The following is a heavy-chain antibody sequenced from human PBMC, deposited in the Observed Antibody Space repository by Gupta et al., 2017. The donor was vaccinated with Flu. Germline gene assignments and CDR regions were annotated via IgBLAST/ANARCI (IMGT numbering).Heavy chain of an antibody. CDR3: VKHPRDDCYSGCAFDI. Sequence: PGKGLEWVSTIGTSGGNTYYADSVKGRFTISRDNSKNTLYLQMNSLRAEDTAVYYCVKHPRDDCYSGCAFDIWGQGTMVTVSS. J-gene: IGHJ3*02. CDR2: IGTSGGNT. D-gene: IGHD2-21*01. V-gene: IGHV3-23*01.